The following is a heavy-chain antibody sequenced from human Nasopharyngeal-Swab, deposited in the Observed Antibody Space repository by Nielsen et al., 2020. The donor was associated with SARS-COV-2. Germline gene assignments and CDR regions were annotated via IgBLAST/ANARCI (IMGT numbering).Heavy chain of an antibody. D-gene: IGHD3-22*01. CDR2: ISWNSGSI. V-gene: IGHV3-9*01. Sequence: LKISCAASGFTFDDYAMHWVRQAPGKGLELVSGISWNSGSIGYADSVKGRFTISRDNAKNALYLQMNSLRAEDPALYYCASSINYDSSGYYDYWGQGTLVTVSS. J-gene: IGHJ4*02. CDR1: GFTFDDYA. CDR3: ASSINYDSSGYYDY.